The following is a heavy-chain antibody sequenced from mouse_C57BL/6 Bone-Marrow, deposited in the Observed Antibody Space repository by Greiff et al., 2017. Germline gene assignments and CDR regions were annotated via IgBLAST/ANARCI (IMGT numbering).Heavy chain of an antibody. CDR2: FVPSDSAT. V-gene: IGHV1-52*01. Sequence: QFQLQQPGAALLRPESSWKLSFQASGYTSASFSCLWVTQRPIQGFDWTGNFVPSDSATHYNQKFKDKATLTVDKSSSTAYMQLSSLTSEDSAVYYCARPDYWGQGTTLTVSA. CDR3: ARPDY. J-gene: IGHJ2*01. CDR1: GYTSASFS.